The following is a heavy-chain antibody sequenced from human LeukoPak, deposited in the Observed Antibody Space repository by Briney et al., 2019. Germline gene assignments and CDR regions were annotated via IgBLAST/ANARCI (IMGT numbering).Heavy chain of an antibody. V-gene: IGHV3-66*04. CDR1: GITVNSTY. Sequence: GGSLRLSCAASGITVNSTYISWVRQAPGKGLEWVSVAYSDGNTYYAGSVKGRFTISRDNSKNTLFLQMNSLRAEDTAVYYCARLFGSGWPGYFYYAMDVWGQGTTVAVSS. D-gene: IGHD6-19*01. CDR2: AYSDGNT. J-gene: IGHJ6*02. CDR3: ARLFGSGWPGYFYYAMDV.